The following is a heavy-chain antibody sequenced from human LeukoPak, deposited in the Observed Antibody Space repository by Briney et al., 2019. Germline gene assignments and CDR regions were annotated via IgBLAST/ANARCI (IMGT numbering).Heavy chain of an antibody. CDR2: IYYSGST. D-gene: IGHD5-12*01. CDR1: GGSISSYY. Sequence: SETLSLTCTVSGGSISSYYWSWIRQPPGKGLEWIGYIYYSGSTNYNPSLKSRVTISVDTSKNQFSLKLSSVTAADTAVYYCARGWGYDVGPYFDYWGQGTLVTVSS. CDR3: ARGWGYDVGPYFDY. V-gene: IGHV4-59*01. J-gene: IGHJ4*02.